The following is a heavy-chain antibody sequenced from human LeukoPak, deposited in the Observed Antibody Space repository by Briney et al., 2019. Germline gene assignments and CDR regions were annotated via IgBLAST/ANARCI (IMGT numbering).Heavy chain of an antibody. CDR1: GFTFSSYA. V-gene: IGHV3-30*04. Sequence: GRSLRLSCAASGFTFSSYAMHWVRQAPGKGLEWAAVISYDGSNKYYADSVKGRFTISRDNSKNTLYLQMNSLRAEDTAVYYCARVGATYYFDYWGQGTLVTVSS. CDR2: ISYDGSNK. J-gene: IGHJ4*02. CDR3: ARVGATYYFDY. D-gene: IGHD1-26*01.